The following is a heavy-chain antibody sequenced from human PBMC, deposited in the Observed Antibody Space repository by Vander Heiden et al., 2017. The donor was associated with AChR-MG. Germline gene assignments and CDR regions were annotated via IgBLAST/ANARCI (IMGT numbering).Heavy chain of an antibody. J-gene: IGHJ4*02. CDR2: IYPGDSDT. CDR1: GYSFTSYG. CDR3: ARNPPNSSGYVYDY. V-gene: IGHV5-51*01. D-gene: IGHD3-22*01. Sequence: EVQLVQSGAEVKKPGESLTIYCTGSGYSFTSYGIGWVRQMPGKGLECMGIIYPGDSDTRYSPSFQGQVTISADKSISTAYLQWSSLKASDTARYYCARNPPNSSGYVYDYWGQGTRGTGAS.